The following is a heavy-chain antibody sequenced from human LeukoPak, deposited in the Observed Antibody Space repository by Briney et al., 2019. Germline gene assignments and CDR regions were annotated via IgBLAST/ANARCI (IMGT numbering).Heavy chain of an antibody. D-gene: IGHD3-10*01. Sequence: ASVKVSCKASGYTFTSYGISWVRQAPGQGLEWMGWISAYNGNTNYAQKLQGRVTMTTDTSTSTAYMELRSLRSDDTAVYYCARHMVRGVILHAFDIWGQGTMVTVSS. V-gene: IGHV1-18*01. J-gene: IGHJ3*02. CDR3: ARHMVRGVILHAFDI. CDR2: ISAYNGNT. CDR1: GYTFTSYG.